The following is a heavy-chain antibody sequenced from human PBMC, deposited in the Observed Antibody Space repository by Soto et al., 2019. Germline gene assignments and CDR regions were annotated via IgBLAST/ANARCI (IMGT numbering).Heavy chain of an antibody. Sequence: QVQVQQSGPGLVKPSETLSLTCTVSSGPSRSHNWGWIRQPPGRGLEWIGYVYYTGDTSYNPSLKSRVTISADTSTNHISLTLRSVPAADTAVYYCVRQGIDYLHGLVDVWGQGTTVSVSS. D-gene: IGHD5-12*01. CDR2: VYYTGDT. V-gene: IGHV4-59*08. CDR1: SGPSRSHN. J-gene: IGHJ6*02. CDR3: VRQGIDYLHGLVDV.